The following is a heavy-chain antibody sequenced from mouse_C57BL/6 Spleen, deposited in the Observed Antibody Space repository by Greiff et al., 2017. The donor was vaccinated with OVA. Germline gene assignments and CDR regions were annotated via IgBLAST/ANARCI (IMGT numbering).Heavy chain of an antibody. CDR1: GYTFTSYW. J-gene: IGHJ4*01. Sequence: QVQLQQPGAELVKPGASVKVSCKASGYTFTSYWMHWVKQRPGQGLEWIGRIHPSDSDTNYNQKFKGKATLTVDKSSSTAYMQISSLTSEDSAVYYCARYTARGYYAMDYWGQGTSVTVSS. CDR3: ARYTARGYYAMDY. CDR2: IHPSDSDT. V-gene: IGHV1-74*01.